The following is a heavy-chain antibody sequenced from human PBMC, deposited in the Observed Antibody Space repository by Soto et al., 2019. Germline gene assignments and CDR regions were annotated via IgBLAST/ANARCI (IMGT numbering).Heavy chain of an antibody. D-gene: IGHD3-3*01. Sequence: QVQLQESGPGLVKPSQTLSLTCTVSGGSISSGGYYWSWIRQHPGKGLEWIGYIYYSGSTYYNPSLKSRVTISVDTSKNQFSLKLSSVTAADAAVYYCARVFTIFGVVQFDYWGQGTLVTVSS. CDR2: IYYSGST. J-gene: IGHJ4*02. V-gene: IGHV4-31*03. CDR1: GGSISSGGYY. CDR3: ARVFTIFGVVQFDY.